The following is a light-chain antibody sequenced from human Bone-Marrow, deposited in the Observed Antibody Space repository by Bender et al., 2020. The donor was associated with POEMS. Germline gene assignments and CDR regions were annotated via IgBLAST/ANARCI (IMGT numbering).Light chain of an antibody. CDR3: SSYAGSNTVI. CDR1: SSDVGGYKY. J-gene: IGLJ2*01. Sequence: QSALTQPASVSGSPGQSITISCTGTSSDVGGYKYVSWYQQYPGRAPKLMIYDVSNRPSGVSNRFSGSKSGNTASLTISGLQADEEADYYCSSYAGSNTVIFGGGTKLTVL. CDR2: DVS. V-gene: IGLV2-14*03.